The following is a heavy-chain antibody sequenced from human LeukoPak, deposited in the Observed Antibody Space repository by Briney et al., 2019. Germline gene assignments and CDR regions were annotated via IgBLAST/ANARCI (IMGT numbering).Heavy chain of an antibody. D-gene: IGHD5/OR15-5a*01. CDR2: ISPYNGRA. CDR1: GYTFTSYG. J-gene: IGHJ3*01. CDR3: ARVLVSTADGFDV. Sequence: ASVKVSCKASGYTFTSYGITWVRQAPGQGLEWMGTISPYNGRANYAQRLQGRVTMTTDTSASTAYMDLGSLRSDDTAVYYCARVLVSTADGFDVWGQGTTVTVSS. V-gene: IGHV1-18*01.